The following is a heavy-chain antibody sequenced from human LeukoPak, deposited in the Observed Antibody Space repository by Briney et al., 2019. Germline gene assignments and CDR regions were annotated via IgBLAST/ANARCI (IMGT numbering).Heavy chain of an antibody. D-gene: IGHD3-22*01. J-gene: IGHJ4*02. CDR3: AKGRYDSSGYLKMYYFDY. CDR2: ISGSGGST. Sequence: GGSLRLSCAASGLTFSSYAMSWVRQAPGKGLECVSAISGSGGSTYYADSVKGRFTISRENSKNTLYLQMNSLRAEDTAVYYCAKGRYDSSGYLKMYYFDYWGQGTLVTVSS. V-gene: IGHV3-23*01. CDR1: GLTFSSYA.